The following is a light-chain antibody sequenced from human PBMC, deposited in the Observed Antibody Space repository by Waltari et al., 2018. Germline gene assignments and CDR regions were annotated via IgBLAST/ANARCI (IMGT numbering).Light chain of an antibody. J-gene: IGKJ2*01. V-gene: IGKV1-5*03. CDR3: QQYEGYST. CDR1: QSVASW. Sequence: DIQMTQSPSTLSASVGNRVTITCRASQSVASWLAWHQQKPGKAPKLLIYKASTLKSGVPSRFSGSGSGTEFTLTISSLQPDDCATYYCQQYEGYSTFGQGTKLEIK. CDR2: KAS.